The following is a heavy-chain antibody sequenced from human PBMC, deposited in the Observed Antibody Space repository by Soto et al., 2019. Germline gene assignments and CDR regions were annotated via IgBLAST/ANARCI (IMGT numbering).Heavy chain of an antibody. Sequence: GESLKISCKGSGYSFTTYWIGWVRQMPGKGLEWMGIIYPGDSDTRYSPSFHGQVTISADKSISTAYLQWSSLKASDTAMYYCARQGRFDIVVVPAATNLGDYYYYMDVWGKGTTVTSP. D-gene: IGHD2-2*01. CDR1: GYSFTTYW. CDR2: IYPGDSDT. J-gene: IGHJ6*03. CDR3: ARQGRFDIVVVPAATNLGDYYYYMDV. V-gene: IGHV5-51*01.